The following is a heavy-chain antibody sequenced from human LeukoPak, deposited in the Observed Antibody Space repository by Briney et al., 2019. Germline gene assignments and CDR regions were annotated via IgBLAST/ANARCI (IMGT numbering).Heavy chain of an antibody. V-gene: IGHV1-2*02. J-gene: IGHJ5*02. CDR1: GYTFTGYY. Sequence: ASVKVSCKASGYTFTGYYMHWVRQAPGQGLEWMGWINPNSGGTNYAQKFQGRVTMTRDTSISTAYMELSRLRSDNTAVYYCAREGAYGSGSYGFDPWGQGTLVTVSS. CDR3: AREGAYGSGSYGFDP. D-gene: IGHD3-10*01. CDR2: INPNSGGT.